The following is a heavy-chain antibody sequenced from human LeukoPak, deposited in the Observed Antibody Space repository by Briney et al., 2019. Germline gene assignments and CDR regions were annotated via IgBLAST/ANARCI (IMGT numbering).Heavy chain of an antibody. Sequence: GGSLRLSCATSGFNFDRYTIHWVRQAPGKGLEWVSLAGWAGGTTFYSDSVRGRFTISRDSGRKSVYLQMNSLTTDDAAFYFCAKELDTMFFDYWGQGALVTVSS. CDR1: GFNFDRYT. J-gene: IGHJ4*02. CDR2: AGWAGGTT. CDR3: AKELDTMFFDY. D-gene: IGHD3-10*02. V-gene: IGHV3-43*01.